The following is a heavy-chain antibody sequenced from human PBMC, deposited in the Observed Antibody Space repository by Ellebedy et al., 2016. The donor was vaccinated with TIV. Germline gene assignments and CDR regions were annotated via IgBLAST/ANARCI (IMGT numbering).Heavy chain of an antibody. D-gene: IGHD2-21*02. J-gene: IGHJ4*02. V-gene: IGHV1-46*01. Sequence: AASVKVSCKASGYTFTNYSINWVRQAPGQGLEWMGLINPGGGGTSYAQQFQGRVTMTRDTSTSTAYMHLSSLTPEDTGVYFCARAIVVVTAVLDFWGQGTLVSVSS. CDR1: GYTFTNYS. CDR2: INPGGGGT. CDR3: ARAIVVVTAVLDF.